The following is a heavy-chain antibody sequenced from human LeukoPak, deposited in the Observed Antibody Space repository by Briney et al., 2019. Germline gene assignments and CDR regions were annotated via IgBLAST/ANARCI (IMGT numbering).Heavy chain of an antibody. CDR2: ISSSSSYI. CDR3: ARSIVAFPYTFDI. Sequence: PGGSLRLSCTVSGFTVSSNSMSWVRQAPGKGLEWVSSISSSSSYIYYADSVKGRFTISRDNAKNSLYLQMNSLRAEDTAVYYCARSIVAFPYTFDIWGQGTMVTVSS. D-gene: IGHD5-12*01. V-gene: IGHV3-21*01. CDR1: GFTVSSNS. J-gene: IGHJ3*02.